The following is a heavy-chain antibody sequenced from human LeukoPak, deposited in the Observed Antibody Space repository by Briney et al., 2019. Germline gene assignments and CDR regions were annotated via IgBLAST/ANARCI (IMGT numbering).Heavy chain of an antibody. V-gene: IGHV3-7*01. CDR1: GSTFSSYW. CDR3: ARDRPLAAAGDPYFDY. Sequence: GGSLRLSCAASGSTFSSYWMSWVRQAPGKGLEWVANIKQDGSEKYYVDSVKGRFTISRDNAKNSLYLQMNSLRAEDTAVYYCARDRPLAAAGDPYFDYWGQGTLVTVSS. J-gene: IGHJ4*02. CDR2: IKQDGSEK. D-gene: IGHD6-13*01.